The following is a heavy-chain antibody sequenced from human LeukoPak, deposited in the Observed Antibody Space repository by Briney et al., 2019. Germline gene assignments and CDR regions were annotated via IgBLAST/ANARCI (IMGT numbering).Heavy chain of an antibody. CDR3: ARDPISSDWLSDNWFDP. CDR2: FNPRGSSA. CDR1: GYTFTSYD. D-gene: IGHD6-19*01. Sequence: GASVKVSCKASGYTFTSYDINWVRQATGQGLEWMGIFNPRGSSARYAQQFQGRLTMTGDTSTATVYMELSSLRSEDTAVYYCARDPISSDWLSDNWFDPWGQGTLVTVSS. V-gene: IGHV1-46*01. J-gene: IGHJ5*02.